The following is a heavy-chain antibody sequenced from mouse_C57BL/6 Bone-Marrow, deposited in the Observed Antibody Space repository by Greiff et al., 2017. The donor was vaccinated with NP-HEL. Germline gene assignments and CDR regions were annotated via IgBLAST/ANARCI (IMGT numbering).Heavy chain of an antibody. CDR1: AYTFTRYG. CDR3: ARRYYGSRWYFDV. D-gene: IGHD1-1*01. CDR2: FYPRSGNT. V-gene: IGHV1-81*01. J-gene: IGHJ1*03. Sequence: VQLQQSGAELARPGASVKLSCKASAYTFTRYGISWVKQRTGQGLEWIGEFYPRSGNTYYNEKFKGKATLTADKSSSTAYMELRSLTSEDSAVYFCARRYYGSRWYFDVWGTGTTVTVSS.